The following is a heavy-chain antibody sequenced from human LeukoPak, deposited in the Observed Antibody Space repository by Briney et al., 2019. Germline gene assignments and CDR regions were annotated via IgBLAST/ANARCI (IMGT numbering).Heavy chain of an antibody. J-gene: IGHJ4*02. D-gene: IGHD3-22*01. CDR2: IVTSGTT. CDR1: GGSINNYY. Sequence: PSETLSLTCCISGGSINNYYWSWIRQPAGKGLEWIGRIVTSGTTNYNPSLKSRVTMSVDTSKNQFSLMPSSVTAADTAVYYCARDRGLYDSSGYYHRFFDYWGQGTLVAVSS. CDR3: ARDRGLYDSSGYYHRFFDY. V-gene: IGHV4-4*07.